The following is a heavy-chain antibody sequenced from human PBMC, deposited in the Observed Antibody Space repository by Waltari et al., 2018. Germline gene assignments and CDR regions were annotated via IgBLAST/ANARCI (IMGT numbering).Heavy chain of an antibody. CDR3: ASRGEYFQH. CDR2: IEQNGSEK. J-gene: IGHJ1*01. Sequence: EVQLVESGGGLVQPGGSLRLACEVSGFPLSRYWLSWVRQAPGKGLDWVANIEQNGSEKYYVDSVKGRFTISRDNAKNSLYLQMNSLRAEDTAVYYCASRGEYFQHWGQGTLVTVSS. V-gene: IGHV3-7*01. CDR1: GFPLSRYW.